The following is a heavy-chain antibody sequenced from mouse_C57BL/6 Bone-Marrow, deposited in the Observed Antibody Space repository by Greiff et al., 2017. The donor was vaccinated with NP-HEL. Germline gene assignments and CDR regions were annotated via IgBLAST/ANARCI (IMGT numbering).Heavy chain of an antibody. V-gene: IGHV1-39*01. D-gene: IGHD1-1*01. Sequence: LQQSGPELVKPGASVKISCKASGYSFTDYNMNWVKQSNGKSLEWIGVINPNYGTTSYNQKFKGKATLTVDQSSSTAYMQLNSLTSEDSAVYYCARLNYYGSSSLTWYFDVWGTGTTVTVSS. J-gene: IGHJ1*03. CDR1: GYSFTDYN. CDR3: ARLNYYGSSSLTWYFDV. CDR2: INPNYGTT.